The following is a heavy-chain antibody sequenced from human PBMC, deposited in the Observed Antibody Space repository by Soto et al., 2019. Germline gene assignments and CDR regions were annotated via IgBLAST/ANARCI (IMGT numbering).Heavy chain of an antibody. CDR1: GYTFTGYY. CDR2: INPNSGDT. CDR3: AKGGAIVAAGTRVYLYNAMDV. J-gene: IGHJ6*02. D-gene: IGHD1-26*01. V-gene: IGHV1-2*02. Sequence: ASVKVSCKASGYTFTGYYVHWVRQAPGQGLERMGWINPNSGDTYLAQRFQGRVTMNRDTSIGTAYMELRGLTSDDTAEYYCAKGGAIVAAGTRVYLYNAMDVWGQRPTVTVSS.